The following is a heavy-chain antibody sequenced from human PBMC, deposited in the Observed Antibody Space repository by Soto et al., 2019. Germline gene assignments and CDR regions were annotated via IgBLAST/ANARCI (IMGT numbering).Heavy chain of an antibody. CDR2: INPNSGGGT. J-gene: IGHJ4*02. V-gene: IGHV1-2*02. D-gene: IGHD7-27*01. CDR3: AGSRTGALDY. Sequence: AASLKGSCKGGGLTFIGHYSHWGRQAPGQGLEWVGWINPNSGGGTVYAQKFQGRVTMTADTSTSIASMDLTSLRGDDTAVYYCAGSRTGALDYWGPGALVTVSS. CDR1: GLTFIGHY.